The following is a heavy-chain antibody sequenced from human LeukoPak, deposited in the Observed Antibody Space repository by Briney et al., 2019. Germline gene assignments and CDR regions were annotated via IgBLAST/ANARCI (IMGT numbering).Heavy chain of an antibody. D-gene: IGHD2-21*01. J-gene: IGHJ4*02. V-gene: IGHV3-23*01. CDR3: AKVKELISWYYSDY. Sequence: GGSLRLSCAASGFTFSSYAMSWVRQAPGKGLEWVSGISGSADNTYYADSVKGRFTISRDNSKSTLYLQMNSLRAEDTALYYCAKVKELISWYYSDYWGQGTLVTVSS. CDR1: GFTFSSYA. CDR2: ISGSADNT.